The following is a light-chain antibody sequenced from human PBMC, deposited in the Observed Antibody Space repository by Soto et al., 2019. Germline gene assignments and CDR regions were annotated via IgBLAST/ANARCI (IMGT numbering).Light chain of an antibody. J-gene: IGKJ1*01. CDR2: DAS. CDR1: QSVSSFY. CDR3: HHYGTSRT. Sequence: EIVLTQSPGTLSLSPGERATLSCRASQSVSSFYLGWYQQKPGQAPRLLIFDASTRATGIPDRFTGSGSGTDFTLTVNRLEPEDFAVYYCHHYGTSRTFGQGTKV. V-gene: IGKV3-20*01.